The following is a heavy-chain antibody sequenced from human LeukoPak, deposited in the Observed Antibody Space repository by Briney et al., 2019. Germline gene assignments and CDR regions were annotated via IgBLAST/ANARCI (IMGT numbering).Heavy chain of an antibody. J-gene: IGHJ5*02. CDR2: IIPIFGTA. Sequence: GSSVKVSCKASVGTFSSYAISWVRQAPGQGLEWMGVIIPIFGTANYAQKFQGRVTITTDESTSTAYMELSSLRSEDTAVYYCARDYGDYQNWFDPWGQGTLVTVSS. D-gene: IGHD4-17*01. V-gene: IGHV1-69*05. CDR1: VGTFSSYA. CDR3: ARDYGDYQNWFDP.